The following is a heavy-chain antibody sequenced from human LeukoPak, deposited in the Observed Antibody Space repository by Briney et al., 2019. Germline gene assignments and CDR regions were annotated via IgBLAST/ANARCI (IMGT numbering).Heavy chain of an antibody. CDR3: ARDLGGGTDY. J-gene: IGHJ4*02. Sequence: PGGSLRLSCAASAFTFSSYWMHWVRQAPGKGLAWVSRINGDGSIINYADSVKGRFTIFRDNAKNTLYLQMNSLRAEDTAVYYCARDLGGGTDYWGQGTRVTASS. V-gene: IGHV3-74*01. D-gene: IGHD1-26*01. CDR2: INGDGSII. CDR1: AFTFSSYW.